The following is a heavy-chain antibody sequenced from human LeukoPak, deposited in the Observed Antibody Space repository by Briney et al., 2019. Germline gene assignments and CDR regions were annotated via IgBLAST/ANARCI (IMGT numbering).Heavy chain of an antibody. CDR3: ARDRGSITIVRGVNYY. Sequence: GGSLRFFCEASGFSFSSHSMNWVRQAPGKGLEWVSYISSGSETIYYAESVKGRFTISRDNAKNSLFLQMNSLRAEDTAVYYCARDRGSITIVRGVNYYWGQGTLVTVSS. CDR2: ISSGSETI. J-gene: IGHJ4*02. V-gene: IGHV3-48*04. CDR1: GFSFSSHS. D-gene: IGHD3-10*01.